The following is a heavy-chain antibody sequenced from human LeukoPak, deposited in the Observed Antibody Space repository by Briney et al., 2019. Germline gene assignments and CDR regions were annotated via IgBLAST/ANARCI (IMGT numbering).Heavy chain of an antibody. CDR2: ISYDGSNK. CDR3: AKDYAYVWGSYRYYRSKFFDY. Sequence: GGSLRLSRAASGFTFSSYGMHWVRQAPGKGLEWVAVISYDGSNKYYADSVKGRFTISRDNSKNTLYLQMNSLRAEDTAVYYCAKDYAYVWGSYRYYRSKFFDYWGQGTLVTVSS. D-gene: IGHD3-16*02. V-gene: IGHV3-30*18. CDR1: GFTFSSYG. J-gene: IGHJ4*02.